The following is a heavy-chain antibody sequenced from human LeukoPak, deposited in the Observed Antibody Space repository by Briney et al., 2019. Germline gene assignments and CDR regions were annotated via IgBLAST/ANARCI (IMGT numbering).Heavy chain of an antibody. CDR3: ARAEQWLENYHYMDV. Sequence: ASVKVSCKASGYTFTSYDINWVRQAPGQGLEWMGWINPNSGNTGYAQKFQGRVTITRKNSITTAYMELSSLRSEDTAVYYCARAEQWLENYHYMDVWGIGTTVTVS. V-gene: IGHV1-8*02. CDR1: GYTFTSYD. D-gene: IGHD6-19*01. J-gene: IGHJ6*03. CDR2: INPNSGNT.